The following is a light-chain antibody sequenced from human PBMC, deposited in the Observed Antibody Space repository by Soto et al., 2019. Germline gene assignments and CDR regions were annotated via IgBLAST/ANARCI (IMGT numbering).Light chain of an antibody. CDR3: QLYNSYPVT. Sequence: DIQMTQSPSSLSASVGDRVTITCRASQGISNHLAWFQQKPGKAPKSLIYGASNLQSGVPSKFSGIGSGTDFTLTIGNLQPEDFATYYLQLYNSYPVTFGPGTKVDIK. CDR2: GAS. CDR1: QGISNH. J-gene: IGKJ3*01. V-gene: IGKV1-16*02.